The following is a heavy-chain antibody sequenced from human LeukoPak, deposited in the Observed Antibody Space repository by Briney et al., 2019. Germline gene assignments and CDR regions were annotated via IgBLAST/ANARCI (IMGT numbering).Heavy chain of an antibody. Sequence: SDTLSLTCAVSGYSISSDNWWGWIRQPPGRGLEWIGYIYYSGSTYYNPSLKSRVTMSIDTSNNQFSLKSTSVTAVDTAVYYCVKKIAAAAWFDPWGQGTPVTVSS. J-gene: IGHJ5*02. D-gene: IGHD6-13*01. CDR3: VKKIAAAAWFDP. CDR2: IYYSGST. V-gene: IGHV4-28*01. CDR1: GYSISSDNW.